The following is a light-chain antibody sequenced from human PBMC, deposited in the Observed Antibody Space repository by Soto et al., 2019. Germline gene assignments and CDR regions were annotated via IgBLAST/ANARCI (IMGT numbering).Light chain of an antibody. J-gene: IGLJ3*02. CDR3: QSYDNSLSAWV. CDR2: DNT. V-gene: IGLV1-40*01. Sequence: QSVLTQPPSVSGAPGQRVTISCTGSSSNIGAWPLHWYQQFPGTAPKLLIYDNTNRPSGVPDRFSGSMSGTSASLAITGLQAEDEADYYCQSYDNSLSAWVFGGGTKLTVL. CDR1: SSNIGAWP.